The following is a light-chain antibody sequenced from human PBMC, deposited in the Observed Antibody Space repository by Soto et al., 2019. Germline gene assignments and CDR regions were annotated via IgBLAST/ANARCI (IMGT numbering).Light chain of an antibody. CDR2: DAS. CDR3: QQFSSYPLT. Sequence: EIVMTQSTATLSVTPGEGATRSCRASQGIGDTLAWYQQKPGQAPRLLIYDASSRATGIPDRFSGGGSGTDFTLTISRLEPEDFAVYYCQQFSSYPLTFGGGTKVDIK. V-gene: IGKV3-20*01. CDR1: QGIGDT. J-gene: IGKJ4*01.